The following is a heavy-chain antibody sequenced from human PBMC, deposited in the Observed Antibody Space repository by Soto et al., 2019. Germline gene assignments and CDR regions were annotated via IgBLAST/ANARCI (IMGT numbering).Heavy chain of an antibody. CDR3: ARSSGTYYYFDY. CDR1: KFSLKTSGMR. CDR2: IDWDDDK. Sequence: SGPTLVNPTRTLTLTCTFSKFSLKTSGMRVSWIRQPPGKALEWLARIDWDDDKFYSTSLKTRLTISKDTSKNQVVLTMTNMDPVDTATYYCARSSGTYYYFDYWGQGTLVTVSS. J-gene: IGHJ4*02. V-gene: IGHV2-70*04. D-gene: IGHD1-26*01.